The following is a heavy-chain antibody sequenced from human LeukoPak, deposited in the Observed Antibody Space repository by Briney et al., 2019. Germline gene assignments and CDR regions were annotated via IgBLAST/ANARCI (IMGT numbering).Heavy chain of an antibody. J-gene: IGHJ6*03. CDR1: GGSFSGYY. CDR3: ARGPKVTFVLMVYAISNYYYYMDV. D-gene: IGHD2-8*01. CDR2: INHSGST. V-gene: IGHV4-34*01. Sequence: SETLSLTCAVYGGSFSGYYWSWIRQPPGKGLEWIGDINHSGSTNYNPSLKSRVTISVDTSKNQFSLKLSSVTAADTAVYYCARGPKVTFVLMVYAISNYYYYMDVWGKGTTVTVSS.